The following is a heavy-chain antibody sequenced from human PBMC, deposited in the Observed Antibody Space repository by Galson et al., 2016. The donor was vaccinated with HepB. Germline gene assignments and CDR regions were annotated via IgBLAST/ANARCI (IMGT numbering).Heavy chain of an antibody. CDR2: ISYDGSNK. V-gene: IGHV3-33*01. Sequence: SLRLSCAASGLTFTTHGKHWVRQAPGKGLEWVASISYDGSNKYYTDSVKGRFTISRDTSKNTLYLHMNSLRVEDTAVYYCARGKVIAAEVFDYWGPGILVTVSA. CDR1: GLTFTTHG. J-gene: IGHJ4*02. D-gene: IGHD6-13*01. CDR3: ARGKVIAAEVFDY.